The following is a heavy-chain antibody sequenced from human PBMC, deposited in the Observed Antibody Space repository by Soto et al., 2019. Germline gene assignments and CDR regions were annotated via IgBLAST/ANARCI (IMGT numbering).Heavy chain of an antibody. Sequence: EVQLVESGGGLVQPGGSLRLSCAASGFTFSDHYMDWVRQAPGKGLEWVGRIRNRGQSHIADYDASVKGRFTMSRDDSENSLHLQMNSLKTEDTAVYYCARDTYTALDYWGQGTLVTVSS. J-gene: IGHJ4*02. V-gene: IGHV3-72*01. CDR2: IRNRGQSHIA. D-gene: IGHD2-2*02. CDR3: ARDTYTALDY. CDR1: GFTFSDHY.